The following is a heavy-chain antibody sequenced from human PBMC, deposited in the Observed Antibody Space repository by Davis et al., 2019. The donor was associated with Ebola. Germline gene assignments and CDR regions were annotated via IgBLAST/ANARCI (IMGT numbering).Heavy chain of an antibody. Sequence: GESLKISCAASGFPFNAYTMSWVRQAPGKGLEWVSVIYSGGSTYYADSVKGRFTISRDNAKNSLYLQVNSLRDEDTAVYYCAKFSRAGDSVWGQGTLVTVSS. CDR1: GFPFNAYT. D-gene: IGHD6-13*01. CDR2: IYSGGST. CDR3: AKFSRAGDSV. V-gene: IGHV3-53*01. J-gene: IGHJ4*02.